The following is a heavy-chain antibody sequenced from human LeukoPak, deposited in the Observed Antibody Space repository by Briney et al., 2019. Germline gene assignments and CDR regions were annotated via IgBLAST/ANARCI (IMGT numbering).Heavy chain of an antibody. CDR3: ARGASVRVVPMSYYYAMDV. CDR2: LVPISDTT. D-gene: IGHD2-2*01. CDR1: GDTFSTYA. J-gene: IGHJ6*04. Sequence: SVKDSCMASGDTFSTYAFNWVRQAPGQGLEWTGGLVPISDTTNYAQTLQGRVTITADKSTNTVYMELSSLTSEDTGVYYCARGASVRVVPMSYYYAMDVWGEGTTVIVSS. V-gene: IGHV1-69*06.